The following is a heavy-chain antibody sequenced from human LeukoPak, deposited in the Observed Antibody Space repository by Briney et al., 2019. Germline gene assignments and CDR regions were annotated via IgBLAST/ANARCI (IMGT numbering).Heavy chain of an antibody. D-gene: IGHD2-15*01. J-gene: IGHJ1*01. CDR3: TRGPSEIGGTYPEYLRH. CDR1: GFTFSTYW. Sequence: GGSPRLSCAASGFTFSTYWMHWVRQAPGKGLVWVSRIKSGGGRNYADSVKGRFIITSDNTNKTALLLINSRRHDDTTVYYCTRGPSEIGGTYPEYLRHWGEGTLVTVSS. CDR2: IKSGGGR. V-gene: IGHV3-74*01.